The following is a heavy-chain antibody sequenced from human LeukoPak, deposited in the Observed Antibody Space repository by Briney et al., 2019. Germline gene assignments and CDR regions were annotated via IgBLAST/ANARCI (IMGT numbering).Heavy chain of an antibody. CDR3: AREVLTDTIYSGYDAFEI. CDR2: ISYDGSNK. J-gene: IGHJ3*02. CDR1: GFTFSNYG. V-gene: IGHV3-30*03. Sequence: GGSLRLSCAASGFTFSNYGMHWVRQAPGKGLEWVAVISYDGSNKYYADSVKGRFTISSDKATNSVYLQMNSLRAEDTAVYYCAREVLTDTIYSGYDAFEIWGQGTMVTVSS. D-gene: IGHD3-22*01.